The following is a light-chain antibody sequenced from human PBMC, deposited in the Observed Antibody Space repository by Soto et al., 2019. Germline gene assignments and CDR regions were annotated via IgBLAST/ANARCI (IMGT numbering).Light chain of an antibody. Sequence: QSALTQPDSVSGSPGQSIPISCTGTSSDVGSYNLVSWYQQHPGKAPKLMIFEGNKRPPGVSNRFSGSKSGNTASLTISGLQAEDEADYYCCSYAGSSTLVFGGGTKLAVL. CDR3: CSYAGSSTLV. J-gene: IGLJ3*02. CDR1: SSDVGSYNL. CDR2: EGN. V-gene: IGLV2-23*01.